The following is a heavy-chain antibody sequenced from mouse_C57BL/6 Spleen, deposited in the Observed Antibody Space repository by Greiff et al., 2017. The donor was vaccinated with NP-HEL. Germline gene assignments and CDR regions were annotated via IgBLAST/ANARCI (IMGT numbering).Heavy chain of an antibody. V-gene: IGHV1-9*01. Sequence: QVQLQQSGAELMKPGASVKLSCKATGYTFTGYWIEWVKQRPGHGLEWIGEILPGSGSTNYNEKFKGKATLTADTSSNTAYMQLSSLTTEDSAIYYCERGDYYGYDEGYFDVWGTGTTVTVSS. CDR2: ILPGSGST. CDR1: GYTFTGYW. CDR3: ERGDYYGYDEGYFDV. J-gene: IGHJ1*03. D-gene: IGHD2-2*01.